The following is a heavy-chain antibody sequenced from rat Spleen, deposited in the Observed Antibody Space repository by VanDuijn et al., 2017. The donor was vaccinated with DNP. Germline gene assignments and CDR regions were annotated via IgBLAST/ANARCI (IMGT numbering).Heavy chain of an antibody. J-gene: IGHJ3*01. CDR3: TGGGSTIYPFTY. CDR1: GFSLTSYH. Sequence: QVQLKESGPGLVQPSQTLSLTCTVSGFSLTSYHVHWVRQPPGKGLEWMGVIWNFGGTRYHSTLTSRLTITKDTSKSQVFLKMNSLQTEDTAIYFCTGGGSTIYPFTYWGQGTLVTVSS. V-gene: IGHV2-41*01. CDR2: IWNFGGT. D-gene: IGHD1-2*01.